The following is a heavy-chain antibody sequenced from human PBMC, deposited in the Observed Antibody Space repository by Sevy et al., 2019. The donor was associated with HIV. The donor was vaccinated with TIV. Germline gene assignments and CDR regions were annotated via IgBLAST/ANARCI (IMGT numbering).Heavy chain of an antibody. CDR3: ARGTAALPGYYYGMDV. J-gene: IGHJ6*02. Sequence: GGSLRLSCAVSGFTFSSYGIHWVRQAPGKGLEWVTVILYDGSNKYYADSVKGRFTISRDNSKNTLYLQMNSLRAEDTAVYYCARGTAALPGYYYGMDVWGQGTTVTVSS. CDR1: GFTFSSYG. CDR2: ILYDGSNK. V-gene: IGHV3-30*03. D-gene: IGHD6-13*01.